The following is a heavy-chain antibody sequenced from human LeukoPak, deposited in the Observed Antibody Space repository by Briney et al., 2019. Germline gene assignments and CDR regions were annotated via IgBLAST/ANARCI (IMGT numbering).Heavy chain of an antibody. CDR1: GGSISSGDYY. V-gene: IGHV4-31*03. J-gene: IGHJ3*01. Sequence: PSETLSLTCSVSGGSISSGDYYCSWIRQHPGKGLEWIGYIYSSGSTHYNPSLKSRVTISKDTSKNQFSLKLSSVTPADTAVYYCARDRGDYGDYGTFDVWGQGTMVTVSS. CDR3: ARDRGDYGDYGTFDV. D-gene: IGHD4-17*01. CDR2: IYSSGST.